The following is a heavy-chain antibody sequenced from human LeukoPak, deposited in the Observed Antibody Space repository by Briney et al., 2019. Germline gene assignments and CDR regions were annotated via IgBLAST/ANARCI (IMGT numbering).Heavy chain of an antibody. CDR1: GDSISDYY. Sequence: SETLSLTCTVSGDSISDYYWAWIRQPAGQGLDLIGRIYTSGSPNYNPSLNSRVTISVDTSKNQFSLKLSSVTAADTAVYYCARESRDYVGDGYYDDFWGQGILVTVSS. V-gene: IGHV4-4*07. CDR3: ARESRDYVGDGYYDDF. CDR2: IYTSGSP. D-gene: IGHD2-21*01. J-gene: IGHJ4*02.